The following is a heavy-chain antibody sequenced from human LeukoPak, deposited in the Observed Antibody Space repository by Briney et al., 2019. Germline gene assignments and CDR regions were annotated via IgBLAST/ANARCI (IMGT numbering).Heavy chain of an antibody. CDR1: GGSFSGYY. Sequence: SETLSLTRAVYGGSFSGYYWSRIRQPPGKGLEWIGEINHSGSTNYNPSLKSRVTISVDTSKNQFSLKLSSVTAADTAVYYCARERGPYTVVVPAAMPYYFDYWGQGTLVTVSS. CDR3: ARERGPYTVVVPAAMPYYFDY. J-gene: IGHJ4*02. D-gene: IGHD2-2*01. V-gene: IGHV4-34*01. CDR2: INHSGST.